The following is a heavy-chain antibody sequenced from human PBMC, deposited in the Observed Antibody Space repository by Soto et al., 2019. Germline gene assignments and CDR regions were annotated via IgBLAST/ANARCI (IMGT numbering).Heavy chain of an antibody. D-gene: IGHD2-15*01. V-gene: IGHV1-69*13. J-gene: IGHJ5*02. CDR3: ARDLYCSGGSCYLNWFDP. CDR1: GGTFSSYA. Sequence: SVKVSCKASGGTFSSYAISWVRQAPGQGLEWMGGIIPIFGTANYAQKFQGRVTITADESTSTAYMELSSLRSEDTAVYYCARDLYCSGGSCYLNWFDPWGQGTLVTGSS. CDR2: IIPIFGTA.